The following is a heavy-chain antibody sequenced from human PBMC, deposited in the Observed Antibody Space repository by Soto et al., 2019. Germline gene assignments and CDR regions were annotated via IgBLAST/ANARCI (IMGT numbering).Heavy chain of an antibody. V-gene: IGHV3-21*04. Sequence: GSLRLSCAAAGFTFSSNSMNWVRQAPGKGLEWVSSIRSSSSYIYYADSVKGRLTISRDNAKNSLYLQMNSLRSEDTAVYYCARSREQLVFNVDYWGQGSLVTVS. CDR1: GFTFSSNS. CDR3: ARSREQLVFNVDY. D-gene: IGHD6-6*01. J-gene: IGHJ4*02. CDR2: IRSSSSYI.